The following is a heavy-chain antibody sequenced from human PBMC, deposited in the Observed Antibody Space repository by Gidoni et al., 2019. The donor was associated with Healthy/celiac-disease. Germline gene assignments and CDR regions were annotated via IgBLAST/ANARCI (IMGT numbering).Heavy chain of an antibody. Sequence: DVPLVQSGAEVKTPGESLRISCQGSGYSFPSYWISWVRPMPGKGLEGMGRIDPSDSYTNYSPSFQGHVTISADKSISTAYLQWSSLKASDTAMYYCARWFGESLDLQFDYWGQGTLVTVSS. CDR3: ARWFGESLDLQFDY. V-gene: IGHV5-10-1*03. D-gene: IGHD3-10*01. J-gene: IGHJ4*02. CDR1: GYSFPSYW. CDR2: IDPSDSYT.